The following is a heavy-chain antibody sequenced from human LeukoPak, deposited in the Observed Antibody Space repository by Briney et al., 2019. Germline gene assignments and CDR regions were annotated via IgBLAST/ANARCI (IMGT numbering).Heavy chain of an antibody. Sequence: GGSLRLSCAASGLTFSSYAMSWVRQAPGKGLEWVSAISGSGGSTYYADSVKGRFTISRDNSKNTLYLQMNSLRAEDTAVYYCAKDPWLRYFDWSAEATYFDYWGQGTLVTVSS. J-gene: IGHJ4*02. CDR2: ISGSGGST. D-gene: IGHD3-9*01. V-gene: IGHV3-23*01. CDR3: AKDPWLRYFDWSAEATYFDY. CDR1: GLTFSSYA.